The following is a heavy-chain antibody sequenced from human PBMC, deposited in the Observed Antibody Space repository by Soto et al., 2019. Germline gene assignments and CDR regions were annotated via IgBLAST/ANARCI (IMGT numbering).Heavy chain of an antibody. V-gene: IGHV4-30-2*01. D-gene: IGHD2-21*02. CDR2: IYHSGST. CDR3: ARGGTARGFDY. J-gene: IGHJ4*02. Sequence: SETLSLTCAVSGGSISSGGYSWSWIRQPPGKGLEWIGYIYHSGSTYYNPSLKSRVTISVDRSKNQFSLKLSSVTAADTAVYYCARGGTARGFDYWGQGTLVTVSS. CDR1: GGSISSGGYS.